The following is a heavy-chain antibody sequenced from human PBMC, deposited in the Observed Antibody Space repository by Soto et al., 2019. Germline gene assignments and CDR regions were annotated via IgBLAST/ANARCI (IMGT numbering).Heavy chain of an antibody. CDR3: ARDHPVGH. CDR1: GGSISSYY. J-gene: IGHJ4*02. CDR2: IYYSGST. D-gene: IGHD1-26*01. V-gene: IGHV4-59*01. Sequence: QVQLQESGPGLVKPSETLSLTCTVSGGSISSYYWSWIRQPPGKGLEWIGYIYYSGSTNYNPSLKSRVTISVDTSKNQFSLKLSSVTAADTAVYYCARDHPVGHWGQGTLVTVSS.